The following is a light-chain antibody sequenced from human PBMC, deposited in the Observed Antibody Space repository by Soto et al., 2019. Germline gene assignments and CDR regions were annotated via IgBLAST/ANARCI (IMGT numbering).Light chain of an antibody. J-gene: IGKJ2*01. CDR2: GAS. CDR3: QQYGSSPYT. V-gene: IGKV3-20*01. Sequence: ESVLTQSPGTLSLSPGERATLSCRASQSVSSSYLAWYQQKPGQAPRLLIYGASSRATGIPDRFSGSGSGTDFTLTISRLEPDDFAVYYCQQYGSSPYTFGQGTKLEIK. CDR1: QSVSSSY.